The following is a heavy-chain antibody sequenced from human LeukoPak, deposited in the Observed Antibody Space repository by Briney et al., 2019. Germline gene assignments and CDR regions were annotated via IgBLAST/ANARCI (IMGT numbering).Heavy chain of an antibody. J-gene: IGHJ6*04. V-gene: IGHV4-34*01. D-gene: IGHD2-21*01. CDR2: INHSGST. CDR3: ARGRLFIGSLRIYGMDV. CDR1: GGSFSGYY. Sequence: SETLSLTCAVYGGSFSGYYWRWIRQPPGKGLEWIGEINHSGSTNYNPSLESRVTISVDTSKNQFALRLSSVTAADTAVYYCARGRLFIGSLRIYGMDVWGKGTTVTVSS.